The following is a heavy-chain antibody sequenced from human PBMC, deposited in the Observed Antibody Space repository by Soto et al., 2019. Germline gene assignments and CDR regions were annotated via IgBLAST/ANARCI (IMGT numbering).Heavy chain of an antibody. D-gene: IGHD5-12*01. V-gene: IGHV3-74*01. CDR2: INSDGSST. J-gene: IGHJ3*02. CDR3: ASLAMIHRAFDI. CDR1: GFTFSKYW. Sequence: PGGSLRLSCAASGFTFSKYWMHWVRQAPGKGLVWVSRINSDGSSTSYADSVKGRFTISRDNAKNTLYLQMNSLRAEDTAVYYCASLAMIHRAFDIWGQGTMVTVSS.